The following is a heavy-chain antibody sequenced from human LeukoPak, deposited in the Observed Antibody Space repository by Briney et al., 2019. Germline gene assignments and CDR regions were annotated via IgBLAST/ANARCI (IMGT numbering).Heavy chain of an antibody. Sequence: GGSLRLSCAASGFTFSSYWMSWVRQAPGKGLEWVANIKQDGSEKYYVDSVKGRFTISRDNSKNTLYLQMNSLRAEDTALYHCARDLVGDYDDAFDIWGQGTMVTVSS. D-gene: IGHD4-17*01. V-gene: IGHV3-7*03. CDR2: IKQDGSEK. CDR3: ARDLVGDYDDAFDI. CDR1: GFTFSSYW. J-gene: IGHJ3*02.